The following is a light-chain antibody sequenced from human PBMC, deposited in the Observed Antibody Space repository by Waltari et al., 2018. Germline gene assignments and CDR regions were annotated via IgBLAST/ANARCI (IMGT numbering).Light chain of an antibody. V-gene: IGKV4-1*01. J-gene: IGKJ1*01. CDR1: QSVLYSSKNKNY. Sequence: DIVMTQSPDSLAVSLGERATINCKTSQSVLYSSKNKNYLAWYQQKPGQPPKLLIYWASTRESGVPDRFSGSGSGTDFTLTISSLQAEDVAVYYCHQYYNTPPTFGQGTKVEIK. CDR2: WAS. CDR3: HQYYNTPPT.